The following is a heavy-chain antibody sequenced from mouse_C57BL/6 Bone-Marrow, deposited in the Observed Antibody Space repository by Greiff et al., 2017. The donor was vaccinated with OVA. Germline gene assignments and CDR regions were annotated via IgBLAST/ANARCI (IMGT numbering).Heavy chain of an antibody. CDR1: GYTFTSYG. Sequence: VQVVESGAELARPGASVKLSCKASGYTFTSYGISWVKQRTGQGLEWIGEIYPRSGNTYYNEKFKGKATLTADKSSSTAYMELRSLTSEDSAVYFCARWVDHYGSSPYYAMDYWGQGTSVTVSS. J-gene: IGHJ4*01. CDR3: ARWVDHYGSSPYYAMDY. D-gene: IGHD1-1*01. V-gene: IGHV1-81*01. CDR2: IYPRSGNT.